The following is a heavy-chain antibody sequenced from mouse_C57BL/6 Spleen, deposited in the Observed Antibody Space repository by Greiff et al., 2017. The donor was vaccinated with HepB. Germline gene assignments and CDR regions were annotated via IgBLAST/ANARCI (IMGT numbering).Heavy chain of an antibody. CDR3: ARSSSPYYAMDY. CDR1: GFTFSDYG. V-gene: IGHV5-17*01. CDR2: ISSGSSTI. J-gene: IGHJ4*01. Sequence: DVHLVESGGGLVKPGGSLKLSCAASGFTFSDYGMHWVRQAPEKGLEWVAYISSGSSTIYYADTVKGRFTISRDNAKNTLFLQMTSLRSEDTAMYYCARSSSPYYAMDYWGQGTSVTVSS. D-gene: IGHD1-1*01.